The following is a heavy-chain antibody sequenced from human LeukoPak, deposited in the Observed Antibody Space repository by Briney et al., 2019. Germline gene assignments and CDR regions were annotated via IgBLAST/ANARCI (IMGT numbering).Heavy chain of an antibody. CDR1: GYTFTDYY. Sequence: ASVKVSCKVSGYTFTDYYMHWVQQAPGKGLEWMGLVDPEDGETIYAEKFQGRVTITADTSTDTAYMELSSLRSEDTAVYYCATGMGSYPREYRGQGTLVTVSS. V-gene: IGHV1-69-2*01. CDR2: VDPEDGET. D-gene: IGHD1-26*01. CDR3: ATGMGSYPREY. J-gene: IGHJ4*02.